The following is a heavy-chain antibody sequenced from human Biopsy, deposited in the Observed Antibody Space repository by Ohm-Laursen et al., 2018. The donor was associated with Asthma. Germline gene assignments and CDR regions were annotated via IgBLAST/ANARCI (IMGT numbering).Heavy chain of an antibody. CDR2: INYSGST. Sequence: TLSLTWSVSGYSISNGGYYWSWVRQHPGKGLEWIGYINYSGSTFYSPSLESRVTVSVDTSKNQFSLKLSSVTAADTAVYYCARDLSGYCTSSACYGFDSWGQGTLVTVSS. CDR1: GYSISNGGYY. CDR3: ARDLSGYCTSSACYGFDS. D-gene: IGHD2-8*01. V-gene: IGHV4-31*02. J-gene: IGHJ5*01.